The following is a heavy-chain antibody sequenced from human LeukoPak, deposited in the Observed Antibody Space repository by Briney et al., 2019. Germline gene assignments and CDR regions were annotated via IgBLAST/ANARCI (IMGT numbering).Heavy chain of an antibody. V-gene: IGHV4-38-2*01. D-gene: IGHD3-22*01. J-gene: IGHJ4*02. Sequence: PSETLSLTCAVSGYSINSIFYRGWIRQPPGKGLEWIGIIHHSGYTYYNPSLKSRVTMSLNTSKNQFSLHLSSVTAADTALYYCSRASNSGYYYFDYWGQGTLVTVSS. CDR2: IHHSGYT. CDR1: GYSINSIFY. CDR3: SRASNSGYYYFDY.